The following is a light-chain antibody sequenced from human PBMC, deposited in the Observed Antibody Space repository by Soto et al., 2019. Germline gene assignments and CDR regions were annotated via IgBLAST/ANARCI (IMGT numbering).Light chain of an antibody. CDR3: CSYAGSSSYV. V-gene: IGLV2-23*02. CDR1: SSDIGGYKY. Sequence: QSALTQPASVSGSLGQSITISCTGTSSDIGGYKYVSWYQQHSGKAPKLIIFEVSNRPSGVSDRFSGSNSGNTASLTISGLQAEDEADYYCCSYAGSSSYVFGTGTKVTVL. CDR2: EVS. J-gene: IGLJ1*01.